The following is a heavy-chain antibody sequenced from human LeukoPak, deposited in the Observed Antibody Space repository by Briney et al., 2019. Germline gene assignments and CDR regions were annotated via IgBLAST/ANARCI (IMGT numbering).Heavy chain of an antibody. J-gene: IGHJ4*02. Sequence: SETLSLTSTVSGGSISSHYWSWIRQPPGKGLEWIGYIYYSGSTNYNPSLKSRVTISVDTSKNQFSLKLSSVTAADTAVYYCARVSTYSSGWYFDYWGQGTLVTVSS. CDR2: IYYSGST. CDR1: GGSISSHY. CDR3: ARVSTYSSGWYFDY. D-gene: IGHD6-19*01. V-gene: IGHV4-59*11.